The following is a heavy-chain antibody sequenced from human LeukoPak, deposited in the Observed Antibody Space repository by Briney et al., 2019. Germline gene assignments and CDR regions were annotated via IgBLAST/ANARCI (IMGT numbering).Heavy chain of an antibody. V-gene: IGHV1-2*02. J-gene: IGHJ3*02. CDR1: GYTFTGYY. Sequence: ASVKVSCKASGYTFTGYYMHWVRQAPGQGLEWMGWINPNSGGTNYAQKFQGRVTMTRDTSISTAYMELSRLRSDNTAVYYCARGGYSYGYAFDIWGQGTMVTVSS. CDR3: ARGGYSYGYAFDI. CDR2: INPNSGGT. D-gene: IGHD5-18*01.